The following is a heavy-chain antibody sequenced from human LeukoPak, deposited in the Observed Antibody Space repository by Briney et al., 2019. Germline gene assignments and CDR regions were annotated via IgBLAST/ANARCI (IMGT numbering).Heavy chain of an antibody. J-gene: IGHJ4*02. CDR2: IYHTGST. CDR3: ARRGRNSSGWQDYL. D-gene: IGHD6-25*01. CDR1: GGSISSYY. Sequence: SETPSLTCTVSGGSISSYYWSWIRQPPGKGLEWIANIYHTGSTNYNPSLSSRVSISIDTANNQFSLKLPSVTAADTAVYYCARRGRNSSGWQDYLWGQGTLVTVSS. V-gene: IGHV4-59*01.